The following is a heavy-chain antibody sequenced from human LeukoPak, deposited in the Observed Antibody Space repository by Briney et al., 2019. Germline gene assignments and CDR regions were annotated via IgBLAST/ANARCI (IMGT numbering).Heavy chain of an antibody. CDR1: GGTFRSNA. CDR3: ARGWLAETTVVTPYNY. J-gene: IGHJ4*02. CDR2: ITPIFGTA. V-gene: IGHV1-69*13. D-gene: IGHD4-23*01. Sequence: SVKVSCKASGGTFRSNAISWVRQAPGQGLEWMGGITPIFGTANYAQKFQGRVTITAVESMSTAYMGLSSLRSEDTAVYYCARGWLAETTVVTPYNYWGQGTLVTVSS.